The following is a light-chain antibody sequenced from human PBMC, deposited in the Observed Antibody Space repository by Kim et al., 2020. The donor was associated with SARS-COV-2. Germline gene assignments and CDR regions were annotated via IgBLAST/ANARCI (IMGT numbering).Light chain of an antibody. V-gene: IGKV1-39*01. CDR3: HQSYRAPPT. CDR2: AAS. Sequence: GDRVTITCRASQSITTYLNWYQQKPGAAPKVLIYAASSLQSGVPSRFSGSGSGTDFTLTISSLQPEDFATYYCHQSYRAPPTFGQGTKV. J-gene: IGKJ1*01. CDR1: QSITTY.